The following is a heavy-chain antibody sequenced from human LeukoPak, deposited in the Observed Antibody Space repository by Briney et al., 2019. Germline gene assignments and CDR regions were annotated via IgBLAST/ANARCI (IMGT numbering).Heavy chain of an antibody. Sequence: PGGSLRLSCAASGFTFSDYAISWVRQAPGKGLEWVSSIDGNGFSTYHADSVKGRFTISRDNSGNTLYLQMNSLRPEDTAMYYCAKDWGSYYYGPGSYLFDFWGQGILVTVSS. V-gene: IGHV3-23*01. J-gene: IGHJ4*02. D-gene: IGHD3-10*01. CDR3: AKDWGSYYYGPGSYLFDF. CDR2: IDGNGFST. CDR1: GFTFSDYA.